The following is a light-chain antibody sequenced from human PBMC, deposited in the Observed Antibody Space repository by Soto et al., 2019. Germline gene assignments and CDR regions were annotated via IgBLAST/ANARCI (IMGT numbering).Light chain of an antibody. Sequence: EIMMTQSPATLSVSPGERATLSCRASQSVRHNLAWYQQKPGQAPRLLIYYASTRATGVPARFSGSGSGTEFTLTISSLQSEDLALYYCQQYNNWPPITFGQGTRLEIK. CDR1: QSVRHN. V-gene: IGKV3-15*01. J-gene: IGKJ5*01. CDR2: YAS. CDR3: QQYNNWPPIT.